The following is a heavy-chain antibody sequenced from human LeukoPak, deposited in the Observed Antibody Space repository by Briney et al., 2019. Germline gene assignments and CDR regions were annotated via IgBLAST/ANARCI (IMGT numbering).Heavy chain of an antibody. J-gene: IGHJ4*02. CDR3: ARVDDYGFFDY. CDR1: RFTFSNYW. D-gene: IGHD3-10*01. V-gene: IGHV3-7*01. Sequence: GGSLRLSCAASRFTFSNYWMSWVRQAPGEGLEWVAMIKQDGSEKYYVDSVKGRFTISRDNAKSSLFLQMNSLRAEDTAVYYCARVDDYGFFDYWGQGTLVTVSS. CDR2: IKQDGSEK.